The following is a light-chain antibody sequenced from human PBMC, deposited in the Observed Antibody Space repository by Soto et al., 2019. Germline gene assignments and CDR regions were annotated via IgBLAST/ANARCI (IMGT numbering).Light chain of an antibody. CDR3: QQCNTFWT. J-gene: IGKJ1*01. CDR2: DVS. Sequence: DIQMTQSPSTLSASVGDRVTITCRASQSIGTWLAWYQQKPGKAPKLLIHDVSSLESGVPSRFTGSGYGTEFTLTISSLQPDDSATYYCQQCNTFWTFGQGTKVDI. V-gene: IGKV1-5*01. CDR1: QSIGTW.